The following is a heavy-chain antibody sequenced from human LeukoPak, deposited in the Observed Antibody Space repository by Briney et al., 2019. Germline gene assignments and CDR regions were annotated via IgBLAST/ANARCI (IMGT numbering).Heavy chain of an antibody. J-gene: IGHJ4*02. CDR2: IYYSGST. Sequence: SETLSLTCAVYGGSFSGYYWSWIRQPPGKGLEWIGYIYYSGSTNYNPSLKSRVTISVDTSKNQFSLKLSSVTAADTAVYYCARHSLGRGPFDYWGQGTLVTVSS. CDR1: GGSFSGYY. V-gene: IGHV4-59*08. CDR3: ARHSLGRGPFDY.